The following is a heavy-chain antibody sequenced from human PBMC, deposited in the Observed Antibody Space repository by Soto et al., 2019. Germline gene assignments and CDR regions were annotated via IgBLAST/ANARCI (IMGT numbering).Heavy chain of an antibody. CDR3: GRGFVGVTTAGDFDI. CDR2: INHSGST. V-gene: IGHV4-34*01. CDR1: GGSFSGYY. J-gene: IGHJ3*02. D-gene: IGHD1-26*01. Sequence: PSETLSLTCAVYGGSFSGYYWSWIRQPPGKGLEWIGEINHSGSTNYNPSLKSRVTISVVTSKNQFSLKLSSVTGADTVVYYSGRGFVGVTTAGDFDIWGQGTMVTVSS.